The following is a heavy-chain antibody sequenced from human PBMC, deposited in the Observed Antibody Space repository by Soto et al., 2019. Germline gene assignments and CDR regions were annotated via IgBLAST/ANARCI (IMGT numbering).Heavy chain of an antibody. J-gene: IGHJ6*02. CDR1: GFTFSSYW. CDR2: INSDGSST. Sequence: GGSLRLSCAASGFTFSSYWMHWVRQAPGKGLVWVSRINSDGSSTSYADSVKGRFTISRDNAKNTLYLQMNSLRAEDTAVYYCAREDYGTYYYYYYGMDVWGQGTTVTVSS. CDR3: AREDYGTYYYYYYGMDV. V-gene: IGHV3-74*01. D-gene: IGHD4-17*01.